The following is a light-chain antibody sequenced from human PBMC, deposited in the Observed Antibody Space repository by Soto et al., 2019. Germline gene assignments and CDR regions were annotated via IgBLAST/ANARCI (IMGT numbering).Light chain of an antibody. CDR2: SNN. V-gene: IGLV1-44*01. Sequence: QSVLTPPPSASGTPGQRVTISCSGSSSNIGSNTVNWYQQLPGTAPKLLIYSNNQRPSGVPDRFSGSKSGTLASLAISGLQSEDEADYYCAAWDDSLNGVVFGGGTKVTVL. CDR1: SSNIGSNT. CDR3: AAWDDSLNGVV. J-gene: IGLJ2*01.